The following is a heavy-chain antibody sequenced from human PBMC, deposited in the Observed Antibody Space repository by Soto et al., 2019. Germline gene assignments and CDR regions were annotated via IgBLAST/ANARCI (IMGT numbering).Heavy chain of an antibody. V-gene: IGHV3-23*01. CDR3: AKDGGAYYDFWSGYEDV. D-gene: IGHD3-3*01. J-gene: IGHJ6*04. CDR1: GFTFSSYA. Sequence: EVQLLESGGGLVQPGGSLRLSCAASGFTFSSYAMSWVRQAPGKGLEWVSAISGSGGSTYYADSVKGRFTISRDNSKNTLYLQMNSRRAEDTAVYYCAKDGGAYYDFWSGYEDVWGKGTTVTVSS. CDR2: ISGSGGST.